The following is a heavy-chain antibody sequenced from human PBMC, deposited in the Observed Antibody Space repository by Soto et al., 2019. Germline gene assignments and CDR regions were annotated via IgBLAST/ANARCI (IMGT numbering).Heavy chain of an antibody. CDR1: GGSISSGGFH. D-gene: IGHD6-13*01. J-gene: IGHJ4*02. V-gene: IGHV4-31*03. CDR3: ARDPAAGRGNFDY. Sequence: QVQLQESGPGLVKPSQTLSLTCTVSGGSISSGGFHWNWIRQHPGKGLEWIGYIYYSGSTYYNPSLKSRITISVDTSKNLFSLKLSSVTAADTAVYYCARDPAAGRGNFDYWGQGTLVTVSS. CDR2: IYYSGST.